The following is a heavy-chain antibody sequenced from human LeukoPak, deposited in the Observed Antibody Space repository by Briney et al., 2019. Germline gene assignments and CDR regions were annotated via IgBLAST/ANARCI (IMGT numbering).Heavy chain of an antibody. V-gene: IGHV4-34*01. CDR3: ARVGRPDAFDI. CDR1: GGSFSGYY. J-gene: IGHJ3*02. Sequence: SETLSLTCAVYGGSFSGYYWSWIRQPPGKGLEWIGEINHSGSTNYNPSPKSRVTISVDTSKNQFSLKLSSVTAADTAVYYCARVGRPDAFDIWGQGTMVTVSS. CDR2: INHSGST. D-gene: IGHD3/OR15-3a*01.